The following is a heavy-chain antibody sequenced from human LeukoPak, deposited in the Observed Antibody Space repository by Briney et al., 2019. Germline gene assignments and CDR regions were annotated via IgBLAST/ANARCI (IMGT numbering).Heavy chain of an antibody. V-gene: IGHV3-23*01. J-gene: IGHJ4*02. CDR2: IGGSGGST. CDR3: AKGHYYDSSGYSY. D-gene: IGHD3-22*01. CDR1: GFTFSSYA. Sequence: GGSLRLSCAASGFTFSSYAMSWVRQAPGKGLEWVSAIGGSGGSTYYADSVKGRFTISRDNSKNTLYLQMNSLRAEDTAVYYCAKGHYYDSSGYSYWGQGTLVTVSS.